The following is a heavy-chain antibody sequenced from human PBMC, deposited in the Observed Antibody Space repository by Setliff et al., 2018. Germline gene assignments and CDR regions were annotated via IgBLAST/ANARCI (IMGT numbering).Heavy chain of an antibody. Sequence: ASVKVSCKASGYTFTSYGISWVRQAPGQGLEWMGWISAYSDDTKYAEKFQGRVTMTMDTSAGTAYMELRSLRSDDTAVYICAYDSSGYYPGYWGQGTLVTVSS. CDR2: ISAYSDDT. J-gene: IGHJ4*02. CDR1: GYTFTSYG. V-gene: IGHV1-18*01. CDR3: AYDSSGYYPGY. D-gene: IGHD3-22*01.